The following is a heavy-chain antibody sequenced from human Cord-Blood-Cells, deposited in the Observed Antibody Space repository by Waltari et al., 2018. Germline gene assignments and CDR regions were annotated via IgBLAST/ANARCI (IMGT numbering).Heavy chain of an antibody. Sequence: QVQQQQAGPRLDKPSQTFSLTRPISRDSDSSHTASWTWIRQSPSRGLEWLGRTYYRSKWYNDYAVSVKSRITINPDTSKNQFSLQLNSVTPEDTAVYYCARGRMTFDIWGQGTMVTVSS. CDR1: RDSDSSHTAS. V-gene: IGHV6-1*01. CDR2: TYYRSKWYN. J-gene: IGHJ3*02. CDR3: ARGRMTFDI.